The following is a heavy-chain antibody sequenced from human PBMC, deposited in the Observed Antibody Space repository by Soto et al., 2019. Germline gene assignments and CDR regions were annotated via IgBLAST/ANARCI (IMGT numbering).Heavy chain of an antibody. Sequence: QEQLVESGGGVVQPGRSLRLSCAASGFSFRNYGIHWVRQAPGKGLDWVAVIWYDGSKRYYADSVRGRFTISRDNSGNTVHLQMASLRAADTAVYYCARGWGSDVDHSCLDVWGQGTTVVVS. CDR2: IWYDGSKR. CDR1: GFSFRNYG. V-gene: IGHV3-33*01. CDR3: ARGWGSDVDHSCLDV. D-gene: IGHD3-16*01. J-gene: IGHJ3*01.